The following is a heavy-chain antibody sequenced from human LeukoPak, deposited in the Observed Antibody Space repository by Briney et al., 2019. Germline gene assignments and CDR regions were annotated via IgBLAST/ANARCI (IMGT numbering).Heavy chain of an antibody. Sequence: GGSLRLSCAASGFTFSSYSMNWVRQAPGKGLEWVSSISSSSSYIYYADSVKGRFTISRDNAKNSLYLQMNSLRAEDTDVYYCARVLRFLDYFDYWGQGTLVTVSS. D-gene: IGHD3-3*01. CDR3: ARVLRFLDYFDY. J-gene: IGHJ4*02. CDR2: ISSSSSYI. CDR1: GFTFSSYS. V-gene: IGHV3-21*01.